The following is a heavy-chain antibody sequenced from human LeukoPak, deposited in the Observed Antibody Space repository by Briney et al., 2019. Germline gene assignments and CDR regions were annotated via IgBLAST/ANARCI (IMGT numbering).Heavy chain of an antibody. CDR1: GFTFGDYA. D-gene: IGHD4-17*01. J-gene: IGHJ4*02. Sequence: GVLRLSCTASGFTFGDYAMSWFRQAPGKGLEWVGFIRSKAYGGTTEYAASVKGRFTISRDDSKSIAYLQMNSLKTEDTAVYYCTCSTTDNYYFDYWGQGTLVTVSS. CDR2: IRSKAYGGTT. CDR3: TCSTTDNYYFDY. V-gene: IGHV3-49*03.